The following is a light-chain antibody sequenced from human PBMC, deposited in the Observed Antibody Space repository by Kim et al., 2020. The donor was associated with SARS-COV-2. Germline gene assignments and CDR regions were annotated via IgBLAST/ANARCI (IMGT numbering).Light chain of an antibody. CDR1: QSVSSN. CDR3: QQYNNWPPRYT. V-gene: IGKV3-15*01. J-gene: IGKJ2*01. Sequence: EIVMTQSPATLSVSPGERATLSCRASQSVSSNLAWYQQKPGQAPRLLIYGASTRATGIPARFSGSGSGTEFTLTISSLQSEDFAVYYCQQYNNWPPRYTFGQGPSWRS. CDR2: GAS.